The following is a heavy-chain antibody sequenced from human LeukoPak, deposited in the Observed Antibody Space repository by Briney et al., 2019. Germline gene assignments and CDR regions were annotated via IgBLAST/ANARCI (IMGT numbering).Heavy chain of an antibody. D-gene: IGHD3-10*01. J-gene: IGHJ6*02. CDR2: ISGSGGST. Sequence: PGGSLRFSCAASGFTFSSYAMSWVRQAPGKGLEWVSAISGSGGSTYYADSVKGRFTISRDNSKNTLYLQMNSLRAEDTAVYYCAKELLWFGELLIGYGMDVWGQGTTVTVSS. CDR3: AKELLWFGELLIGYGMDV. CDR1: GFTFSSYA. V-gene: IGHV3-23*01.